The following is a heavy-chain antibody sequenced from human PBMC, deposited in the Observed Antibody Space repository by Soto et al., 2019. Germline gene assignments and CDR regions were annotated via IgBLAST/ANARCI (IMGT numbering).Heavy chain of an antibody. Sequence: SVKVSCTASGFTFTSSAVQWVRQARGQRLEWIGWIVVGSGNTNYAQKFQERVTITRDMSTSTAYMELSSLRSEDTAVYYCAADPYSSSWYVYWGQGTLVTVSS. J-gene: IGHJ4*02. V-gene: IGHV1-58*01. CDR3: AADPYSSSWYVY. CDR2: IVVGSGNT. CDR1: GFTFTSSA. D-gene: IGHD6-13*01.